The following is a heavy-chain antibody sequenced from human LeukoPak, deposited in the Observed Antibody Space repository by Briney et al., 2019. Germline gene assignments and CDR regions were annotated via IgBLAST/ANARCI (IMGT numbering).Heavy chain of an antibody. CDR1: GFTFSNYW. Sequence: GGSLTLSCTASGFTFSNYWIHWVRQATGKGRVWVPRIKGDGSHTIYAVSVKGRFTISRENAKNTLYLQMKSLRAEDTAVYYCVRDWDHFDFDSWGLGTLVTASS. CDR3: VRDWDHFDFDS. V-gene: IGHV3-74*01. CDR2: IKGDGSHT. J-gene: IGHJ5*01. D-gene: IGHD3-9*01.